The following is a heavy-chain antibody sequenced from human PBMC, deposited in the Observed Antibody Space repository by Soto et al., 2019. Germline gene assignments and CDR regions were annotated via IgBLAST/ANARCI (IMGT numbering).Heavy chain of an antibody. V-gene: IGHV3-30*04. CDR3: ARVPGDMVAILYICPLDGREPLSDVDV. Sequence: QMQLVESGGGAVQPGRSLRLSCAASGFTFSYYPMHWVRQAPGKGLEWVAVISFDGSNKYYADSVKGRFTISRDNSKNTLYLQMNSLRGEDTAVYYCARVPGDMVAILYICPLDGREPLSDVDVWGQGTTVTVSS. D-gene: IGHD5-12*01. J-gene: IGHJ6*02. CDR2: ISFDGSNK. CDR1: GFTFSYYP.